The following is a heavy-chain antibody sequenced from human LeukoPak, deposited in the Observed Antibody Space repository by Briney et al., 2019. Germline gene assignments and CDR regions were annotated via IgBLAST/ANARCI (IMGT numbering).Heavy chain of an antibody. CDR3: ARVTTGAAE. CDR2: ITTTFYT. D-gene: IGHD1-1*01. J-gene: IGHJ4*02. CDR1: GFTFSSYS. V-gene: IGHV3-21*04. Sequence: PGGSLRLSCAASGFTFSSYSFNWVRQVPGKGLEWVSSITTTFYTYYTDSVKGRFTISRDNAKNSLYLQMISLRAEDTAVYYCARVTTGAAEWGQGTLVTVSS.